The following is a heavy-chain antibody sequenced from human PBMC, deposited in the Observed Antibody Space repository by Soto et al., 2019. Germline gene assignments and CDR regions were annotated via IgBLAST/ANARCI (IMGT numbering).Heavy chain of an antibody. CDR2: ISSSSSYI. V-gene: IGHV3-21*04. D-gene: IGHD3-10*02. CDR1: GFTFSSYS. CDR3: ARDHGMFLSYYYYGMDV. J-gene: IGHJ6*02. Sequence: GGSLRLSCAASGFTFSSYSMNWVRQAPGKGLEWVSSISSSSSYIYYADSVKGRFSISRDDSKNTVYLEMNNLRGDDSAVYYCARDHGMFLSYYYYGMDVWGQGTTVTVSS.